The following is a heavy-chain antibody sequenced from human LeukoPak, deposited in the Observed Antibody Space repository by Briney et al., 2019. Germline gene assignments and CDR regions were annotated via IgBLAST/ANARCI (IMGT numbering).Heavy chain of an antibody. J-gene: IGHJ5*02. CDR3: AKGGRIAVAGTYFSWFDP. Sequence: GGSLRLSCTTSGFNFSIYPMTWVRQAPGKGLEWVSAISGSGGSTYYADSVKGRFTISRDNSKNTLYLQMNSLGVEDTAVYYCAKGGRIAVAGTYFSWFDPWGQGTLVTVSS. CDR1: GFNFSIYP. CDR2: ISGSGGST. D-gene: IGHD6-19*01. V-gene: IGHV3-23*01.